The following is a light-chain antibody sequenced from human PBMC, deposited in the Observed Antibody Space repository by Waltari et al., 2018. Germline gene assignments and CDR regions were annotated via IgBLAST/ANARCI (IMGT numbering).Light chain of an antibody. CDR1: ASNIGCGI. CDR2: GIS. CDR3: ATWDVSLKGKV. Sequence: QSVLTQPPSASGTPGQRVTISCSGSASNIGCGIINWYQQFPGPAPKLLIYGISQRPSGVPDRFSASKSGTSASLAISGLQSEDEADYYCATWDVSLKGKVFGGGTKVTVL. J-gene: IGLJ3*02. V-gene: IGLV1-44*01.